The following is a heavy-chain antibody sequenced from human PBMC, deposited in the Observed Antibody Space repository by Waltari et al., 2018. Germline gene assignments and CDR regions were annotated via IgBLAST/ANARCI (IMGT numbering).Heavy chain of an antibody. Sequence: QVQLVQSGAEVKKPGASVTVSCTASGYTFTGYYMHWVRQAPGQGLEWMGWINPNSGGTNYAQKFQGRVTMTRDTSISTAYMELSRLRSDDTAVYYCARDSSGWSGYNWFDPWGQGTLVTVSS. CDR2: INPNSGGT. CDR3: ARDSSGWSGYNWFDP. CDR1: GYTFTGYY. V-gene: IGHV1-2*02. J-gene: IGHJ5*02. D-gene: IGHD6-19*01.